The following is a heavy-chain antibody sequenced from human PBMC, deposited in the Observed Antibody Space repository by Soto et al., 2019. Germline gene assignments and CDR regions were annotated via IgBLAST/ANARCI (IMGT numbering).Heavy chain of an antibody. Sequence: ASVKVSCKASGGTFSSYSISWVRQAPGQGLEWMGGIIPIFGTANYAQKFQGRVTITADESTSTAYMELSSLRSEDTAVYYCARGLLHGMDVWGQGTTVTVSS. CDR2: IIPIFGTA. J-gene: IGHJ6*02. V-gene: IGHV1-69*13. CDR1: GGTFSSYS. CDR3: ARGLLHGMDV.